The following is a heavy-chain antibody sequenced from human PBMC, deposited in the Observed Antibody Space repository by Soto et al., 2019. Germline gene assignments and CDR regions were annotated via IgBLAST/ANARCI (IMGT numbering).Heavy chain of an antibody. Sequence: KSSETLSLTCTVSGGSISSGGYYWSWIRQHPGKGLEWIGYIYYSGSTYYNPSLKSRVTISVDTSKNQFSLKLSSVTAADTAVYYCARDRGAYSRGPNHYYGMDVWGQGTTVTVSS. CDR1: GGSISSGGYY. D-gene: IGHD6-13*01. CDR2: IYYSGST. CDR3: ARDRGAYSRGPNHYYGMDV. V-gene: IGHV4-31*03. J-gene: IGHJ6*02.